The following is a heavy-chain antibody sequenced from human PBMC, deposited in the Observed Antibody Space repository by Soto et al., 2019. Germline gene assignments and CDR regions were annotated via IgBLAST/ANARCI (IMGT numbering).Heavy chain of an antibody. J-gene: IGHJ5*02. CDR2: INHSGST. V-gene: IGHV4-34*01. CDR3: ARGGQRRLVWARGWFDP. Sequence: QVQLQQWGAGLLKPSETLSLTCAVYGGSFSGYYWSWIRQPPGKGLEWIGEINHSGSTNYNPSLKSRVTISVDTSKNQFSLKLSSVTAVDTAVYYCARGGQRRLVWARGWFDPWGQGTLVTVSS. CDR1: GGSFSGYY. D-gene: IGHD6-19*01.